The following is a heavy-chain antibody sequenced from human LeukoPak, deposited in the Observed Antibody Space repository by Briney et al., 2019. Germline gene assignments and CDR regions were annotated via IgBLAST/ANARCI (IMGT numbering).Heavy chain of an antibody. J-gene: IGHJ5*02. CDR2: ISSSSSYI. CDR1: GFTFSSYS. D-gene: IGHD2-2*01. V-gene: IGHV3-21*04. Sequence: PGGSLSPSCAASGFTFSSYSMNWVRQAPGKGPEWVSSISSSSSYIYYADSVKGRFTISRDNSKNTLYLQMNSLRAEDTAVYYCAKDRWYQLLRDWFDPWGQGTLVTVSS. CDR3: AKDRWYQLLRDWFDP.